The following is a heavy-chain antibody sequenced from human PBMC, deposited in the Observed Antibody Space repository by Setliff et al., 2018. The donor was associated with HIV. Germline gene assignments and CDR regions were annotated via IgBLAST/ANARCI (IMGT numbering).Heavy chain of an antibody. J-gene: IGHJ1*01. D-gene: IGHD6-13*01. CDR3: ATDPGYSSTWYSESFQH. CDR1: GYTLTELS. V-gene: IGHV1-24*01. Sequence: ASVKVSCKISGYTLTELSIHWVRQAPGKGLEWMANFDPEDGETFYAQKFQGGFTMTEDTSTDTAYMELSSLRSDDTAMYYCATDPGYSSTWYSESFQHWGQGTVVTVSS. CDR2: FDPEDGET.